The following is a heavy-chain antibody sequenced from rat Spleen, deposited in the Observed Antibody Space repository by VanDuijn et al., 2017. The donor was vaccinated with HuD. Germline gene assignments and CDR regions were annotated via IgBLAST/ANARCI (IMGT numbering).Heavy chain of an antibody. J-gene: IGHJ4*01. D-gene: IGHD4-3*01. CDR1: GFTFSDYY. Sequence: EVQLVESDGGLVQPGRSLKLSCAASGFTFSDYYMAWVRQAPTKGLEWVATISYDGSSTYYRDSVKGRFTISRDNAKSTQYLQMDSLRSEDTATYYCARHGWGYGVMDAWGQGASVTVSS. CDR3: ARHGWGYGVMDA. CDR2: ISYDGSST. V-gene: IGHV5-29*01.